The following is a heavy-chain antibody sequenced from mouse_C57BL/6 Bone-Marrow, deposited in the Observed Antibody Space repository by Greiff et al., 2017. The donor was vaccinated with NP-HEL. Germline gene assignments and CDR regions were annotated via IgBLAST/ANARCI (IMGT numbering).Heavy chain of an antibody. CDR1: GYAFSSSW. CDR2: IYPGDGDT. V-gene: IGHV1-82*01. D-gene: IGHD2-2*01. J-gene: IGHJ2*01. CDR3: ARSGGYDCDY. Sequence: QVQLQQSGPELVKPGASVKISCKASGYAFSSSWMNWVKQRPGKGLEWIGRIYPGDGDTNYNGKFKGKATLTADKSSSTAYMQLSSLTSEDSAVYFCARSGGYDCDYWGQGTTLTVSS.